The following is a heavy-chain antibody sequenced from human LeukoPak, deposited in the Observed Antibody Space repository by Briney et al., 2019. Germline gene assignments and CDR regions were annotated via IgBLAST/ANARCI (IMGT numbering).Heavy chain of an antibody. D-gene: IGHD1-26*01. CDR3: ARDTYYSGSYIWFDP. Sequence: GESLRLSCAASGFTFDTYAMSWVRQAPGKGLEWVSVISGSGDSTEYADSVKSRFTISRDNSRNTLSLQMNNLRAEDTATYYCARDTYYSGSYIWFDPRGQGTLVTVSS. CDR1: GFTFDTYA. J-gene: IGHJ5*02. V-gene: IGHV3-23*01. CDR2: ISGSGDST.